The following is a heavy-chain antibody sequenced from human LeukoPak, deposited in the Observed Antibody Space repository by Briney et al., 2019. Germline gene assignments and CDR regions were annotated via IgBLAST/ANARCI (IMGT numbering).Heavy chain of an antibody. CDR2: IYTSGST. D-gene: IGHD6-13*01. V-gene: IGHV4-4*09. CDR1: GGSISSYY. J-gene: IGHJ4*02. CDR3: ARLVSNSWIDY. Sequence: PSETLSLTCTVSGGSISSYYWSWIRQPPGKGLEWIGYIYTSGSTDYNPSLKSRVTISVDTSKNQFSLKLSSVTAADTAVYYCARLVSNSWIDYWGQGTLVTVSS.